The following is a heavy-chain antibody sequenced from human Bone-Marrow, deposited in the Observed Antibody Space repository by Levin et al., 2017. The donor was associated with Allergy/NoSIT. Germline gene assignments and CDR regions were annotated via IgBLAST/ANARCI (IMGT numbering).Heavy chain of an antibody. CDR1: GFTFSDHY. V-gene: IGHV3-72*01. Sequence: GESLKISCAGSGFTFSDHYIDWVRQAPGKGLEWVGRIANKGGNYNTQYAASMKGRFTISRDDSKNSVYLQMSSLKTEDTAVYYCADVGHSYGLDVWAKGPRSPSPQ. CDR2: IANKGGNYNT. J-gene: IGHJ6*01. D-gene: IGHD5-12*01. CDR3: ADVGHSYGLDV.